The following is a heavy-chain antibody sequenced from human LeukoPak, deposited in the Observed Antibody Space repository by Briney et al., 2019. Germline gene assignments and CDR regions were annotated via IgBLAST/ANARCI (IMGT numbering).Heavy chain of an antibody. V-gene: IGHV1-69*04. CDR3: ATTNDGGGYQWGDFFDF. CDR2: IIPNLGTT. J-gene: IGHJ4*02. CDR1: GGTSNSHA. Sequence: ASVKVSCKASGGTSNSHAISWVRQAPGQGLEWMGRIIPNLGTTKRAQNFQDRVTLTADKSTSTAYMELTSLTSDDTAVYYCATTNDGGGYQWGDFFDFWGQGTLVTVSS. D-gene: IGHD3-22*01.